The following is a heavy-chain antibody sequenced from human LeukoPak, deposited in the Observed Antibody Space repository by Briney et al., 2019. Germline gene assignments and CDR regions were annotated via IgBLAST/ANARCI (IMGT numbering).Heavy chain of an antibody. Sequence: GGSLRLSCAASGFTFSSFDMHWVRQPPGQGLEWVSTIGTASDTYYPGSVEGRYTLSRDNAKNSLYLQMNSLTAGDTAVYYCARGPPRGKYYYMDVWGKGTTVTVSS. J-gene: IGHJ6*03. CDR1: GFTFSSFD. D-gene: IGHD1-1*01. V-gene: IGHV3-13*01. CDR2: IGTASDT. CDR3: ARGPPRGKYYYMDV.